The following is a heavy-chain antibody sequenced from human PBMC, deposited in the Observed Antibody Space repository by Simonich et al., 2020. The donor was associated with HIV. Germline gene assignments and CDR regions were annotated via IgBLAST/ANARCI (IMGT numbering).Heavy chain of an antibody. CDR2: INTRGRTK. CDR1: GFTLSDYY. D-gene: IGHD7-27*01. J-gene: IGHJ4*02. V-gene: IGHV3-11*04. Sequence: QVQLVESGGGLVKPGGSLRLSCAASGFTLSDYYMNWISQAPGKGLEWVSFINTRGRTKDSADSVKGRFTISRDNAKNSLYLQMNSLRAEDTAIYYCATHWGVWGQGTLVTVSS. CDR3: ATHWGV.